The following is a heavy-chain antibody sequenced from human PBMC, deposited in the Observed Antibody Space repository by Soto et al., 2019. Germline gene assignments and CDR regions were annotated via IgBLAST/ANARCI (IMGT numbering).Heavy chain of an antibody. D-gene: IGHD1-1*01. CDR3: AKDKPGTTSFDY. CDR1: GFSISTNA. CDR2: ISERGDTT. J-gene: IGHJ4*02. V-gene: IGHV3-23*01. Sequence: GGSLRLSCAASGFSISTNAMYWVRQAPGKGPEWVSGISERGDTTHYADSVKGRFTISRDTSKNTLYLQLNTLRADDTAVYYCAKDKPGTTSFDYWGQGILVTVSS.